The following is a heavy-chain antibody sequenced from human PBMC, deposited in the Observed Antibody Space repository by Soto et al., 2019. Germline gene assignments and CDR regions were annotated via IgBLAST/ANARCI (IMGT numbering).Heavy chain of an antibody. CDR1: GFTFSSYG. V-gene: IGHV3-30*18. Sequence: GGFLRLSCAASGFTFSSYGMHWVRQAPGKGLEWVAVISYDGSNKYYADSVKGRFTISRDNSKNTLYLQMNSLRAEDTAVYYCAKDVDFGYCSGGSCYSLDDPYYYYYGMDVWGQGTTVTVSS. D-gene: IGHD2-15*01. CDR3: AKDVDFGYCSGGSCYSLDDPYYYYYGMDV. CDR2: ISYDGSNK. J-gene: IGHJ6*02.